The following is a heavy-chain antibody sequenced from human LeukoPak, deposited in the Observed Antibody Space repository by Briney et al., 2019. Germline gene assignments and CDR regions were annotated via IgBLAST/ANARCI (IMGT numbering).Heavy chain of an antibody. CDR2: ISGSGGST. CDR3: ARAYDSSGYYLYYYYYGMDV. J-gene: IGHJ6*02. CDR1: GFTFNSYA. Sequence: GGSLRLSCAASGFTFNSYAMSWVRQAPGKGLEWVSAISGSGGSTYYADSVKGRFTISRDNAKNTLYLQMNSLRAEDTAVYYCARAYDSSGYYLYYYYYGMDVWGQGTTVTVSS. D-gene: IGHD3-22*01. V-gene: IGHV3-23*01.